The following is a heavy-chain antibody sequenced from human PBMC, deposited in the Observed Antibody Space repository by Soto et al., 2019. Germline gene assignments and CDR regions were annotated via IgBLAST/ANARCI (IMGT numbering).Heavy chain of an antibody. CDR3: ARGIATGQLDP. Sequence: QVQLVQSGAEVKKPGASVMLSCKASGYTFTTYTMNWVRQAPGQRLEWMGWINPVNGNTKPSQKFQDRVIITRDRTASTAYMELRSLRSEDTAVYYCARGIATGQLDPWGQGTLVIVSS. D-gene: IGHD6-13*01. CDR1: GYTFTTYT. J-gene: IGHJ5*02. CDR2: INPVNGNT. V-gene: IGHV1-3*01.